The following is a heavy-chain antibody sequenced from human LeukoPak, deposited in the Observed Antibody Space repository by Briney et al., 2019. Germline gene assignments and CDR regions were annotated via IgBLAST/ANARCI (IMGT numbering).Heavy chain of an antibody. CDR2: IYYTGSA. V-gene: IGHV4-59*11. Sequence: SETLSLTCTVSGGSISSHYWSWVRQPPGKGLEWIGYIYYTGSAKYNPSLKSQVTISVDTSKNQFSLKLSSVTTGDTALYYCARQGGYGDSTHLDYWGRGTLVTVSS. D-gene: IGHD4-17*01. CDR3: ARQGGYGDSTHLDY. J-gene: IGHJ4*02. CDR1: GGSISSHY.